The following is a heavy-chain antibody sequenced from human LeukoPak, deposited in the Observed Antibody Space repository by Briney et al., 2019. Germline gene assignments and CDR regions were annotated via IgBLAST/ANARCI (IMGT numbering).Heavy chain of an antibody. CDR1: GFTFADYT. V-gene: IGHV3-9*03. D-gene: IGHD3-3*01. Sequence: PGGSLRLSCVTSGFTFADYTMHWVRQVPGKGLEWLSGITWDGGNLAYADSVKGRFTISRDNAKNSLYLQMNSLRNEDMAFYFCAKGYTFHGVAHDSGYFDYWGQGTLVTVSS. J-gene: IGHJ4*02. CDR3: AKGYTFHGVAHDSGYFDY. CDR2: ITWDGGNL.